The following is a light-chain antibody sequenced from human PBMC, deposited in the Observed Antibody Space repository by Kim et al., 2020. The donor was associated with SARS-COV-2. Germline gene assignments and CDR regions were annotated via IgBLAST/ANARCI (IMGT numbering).Light chain of an antibody. CDR2: EDD. V-gene: IGLV6-57*04. CDR3: QSYDGSGWV. CDR1: GGSIASNY. Sequence: NFMLTQPHSVSASPETTVTISCTRSGGSIASNYVQWYQQRPGSAPTTVIYEDDQRPSGVPDRFSGSLDSSSNSASLTISGLKTEDEADYYCQSYDGSGWVFCGGTQLTVL. J-gene: IGLJ3*02.